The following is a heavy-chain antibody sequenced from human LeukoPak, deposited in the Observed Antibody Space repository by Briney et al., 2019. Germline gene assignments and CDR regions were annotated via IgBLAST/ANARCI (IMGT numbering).Heavy chain of an antibody. CDR3: ARGDGSGSYPYFDY. CDR2: INHSGST. CDR1: GGSFSSYY. Sequence: NTSETLSLTCAVYGGSFSSYYWSWIRQPPGKGLEWIGEINHSGSTNYNPSLKSRVTISVDTSKNQFSLKLSSVTAADTAVYYCARGDGSGSYPYFDYWGQGTLVTVSS. V-gene: IGHV4-34*01. D-gene: IGHD3-10*01. J-gene: IGHJ4*02.